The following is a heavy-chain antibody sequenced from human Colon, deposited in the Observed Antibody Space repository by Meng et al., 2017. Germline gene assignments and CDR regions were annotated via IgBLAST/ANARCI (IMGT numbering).Heavy chain of an antibody. D-gene: IGHD6-19*01. CDR3: ARMDGTSSAYDFDS. J-gene: IGHJ4*02. V-gene: IGHV4-61*01. CDR2: IYHSGST. CDR1: GASIYSGTSF. Sequence: SETLSLTCTVSGASIYSGTSFWSWIRQPPGKGLEWIGYIYHSGSTSYNPSLKSRITISVDTSKNQFSLKVSSLTAGDTAVYYCARMDGTSSAYDFDSWGQGNLVTVSS.